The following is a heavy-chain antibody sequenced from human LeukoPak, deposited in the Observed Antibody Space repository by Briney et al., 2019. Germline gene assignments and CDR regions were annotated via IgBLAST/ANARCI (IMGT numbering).Heavy chain of an antibody. Sequence: PGGSLRLSCAASGFTFSSNAMHWVRQAPGKGLEWVAIISYDGSNKYYADSVKGRFTISRDNSKNTLYLQMNSLRAEDTAVYYCAKVRQQLALWGQGTLVTVSS. CDR2: ISYDGSNK. D-gene: IGHD6-13*01. V-gene: IGHV3-30*04. CDR3: AKVRQQLAL. J-gene: IGHJ4*02. CDR1: GFTFSSNA.